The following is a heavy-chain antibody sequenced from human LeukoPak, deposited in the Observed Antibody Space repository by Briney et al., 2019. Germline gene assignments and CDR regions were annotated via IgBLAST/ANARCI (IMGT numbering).Heavy chain of an antibody. CDR2: ISWNSGSI. J-gene: IGHJ3*02. CDR3: AEGRDGYNFDAFDI. V-gene: IGHV3-9*03. D-gene: IGHD5-24*01. CDR1: GFTFDDYA. Sequence: GGSLRLSCAASGFTFDDYAMHWVRQAPGKGLEWVSGISWNSGSIGYADSVKGRFTISRDNAKNSLCLQMNSLRAEDMALYYCAEGRDGYNFDAFDIWGQGTMVTVSS.